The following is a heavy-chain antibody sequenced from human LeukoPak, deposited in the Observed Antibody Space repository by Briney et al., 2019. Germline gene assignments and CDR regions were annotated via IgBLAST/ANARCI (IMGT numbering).Heavy chain of an antibody. Sequence: RSLSLSCAASGFTFSSYCMHWVRQAPGKGLEWVAVISYDGSNKYYADSVKGRFTISRDNSKNTLYLQMNSLRAEDTAVYYCAKGALYSSSWGLFDYWGQGTLVTVSS. CDR2: ISYDGSNK. V-gene: IGHV3-30*18. D-gene: IGHD6-13*01. J-gene: IGHJ4*02. CDR1: GFTFSSYC. CDR3: AKGALYSSSWGLFDY.